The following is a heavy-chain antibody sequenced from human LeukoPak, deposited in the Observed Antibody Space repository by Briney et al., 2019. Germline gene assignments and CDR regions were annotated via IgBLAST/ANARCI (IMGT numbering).Heavy chain of an antibody. CDR2: IIPIFGTA. D-gene: IGHD3-10*01. CDR1: GYTFTSYA. J-gene: IGHJ4*02. CDR3: ARDPPIIDYYGSGSYDDY. Sequence: GASVKVSCKASGYTFTSYAMNWVRQAPGQGLEWMGGIIPIFGTANYAQKFQGRVTITADESTSTAYMELSSLRSEDTAVYYCARDPPIIDYYGSGSYDDYWGQGTLVTVSS. V-gene: IGHV1-69*13.